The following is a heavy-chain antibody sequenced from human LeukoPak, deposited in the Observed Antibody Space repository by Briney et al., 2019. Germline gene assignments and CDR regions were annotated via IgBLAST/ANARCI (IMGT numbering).Heavy chain of an antibody. CDR1: GYTFTSYY. Sequence: ASVKVSCRASGYTFTSYYMHWVRQAPGQGLEWIGIINASAGGTTYAQKFQGRVTMTRDTSTSTVYMELSRLRSEDTAVYYCARETNDWNFDYWGQGTLVTVSS. CDR2: INASAGGT. CDR3: ARETNDWNFDY. J-gene: IGHJ4*02. V-gene: IGHV1-46*01. D-gene: IGHD1-1*01.